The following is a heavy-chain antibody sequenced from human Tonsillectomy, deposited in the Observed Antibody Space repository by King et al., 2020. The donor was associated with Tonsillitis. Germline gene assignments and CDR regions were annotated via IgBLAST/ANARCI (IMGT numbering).Heavy chain of an antibody. CDR1: GYTFTNYV. V-gene: IGHV1-18*01. CDR3: ARGGFYHAFSGEGLDVFDF. J-gene: IGHJ3*01. CDR2: VNTYHGNT. Sequence: QLVQSGAEVKKPGASVKVSCTASGYTFTNYVINWVRQAPGLGLEWMGWVNTYHGNTNYSPKLQDRVTITTDTSTSTAYLEQRRLTSDDTAVYYCARGGFYHAFSGEGLDVFDFWGQGTVVTVSS. D-gene: IGHD1-26*01.